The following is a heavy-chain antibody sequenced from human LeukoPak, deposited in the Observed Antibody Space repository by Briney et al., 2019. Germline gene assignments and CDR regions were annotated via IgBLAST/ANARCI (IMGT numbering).Heavy chain of an antibody. Sequence: SETLSLTCTVSGGSISSGGYYWSWIRQHPGKGLEWIGSIYYSGSTYHNPSLKSRVTISVDTSKNQFSLKLSSVTAADTAVYYCARGLTTTAFDIWGQGTMVTVSS. J-gene: IGHJ3*02. CDR1: GGSISSGGYY. CDR2: IYYSGST. D-gene: IGHD4-17*01. CDR3: ARGLTTTAFDI. V-gene: IGHV4-31*03.